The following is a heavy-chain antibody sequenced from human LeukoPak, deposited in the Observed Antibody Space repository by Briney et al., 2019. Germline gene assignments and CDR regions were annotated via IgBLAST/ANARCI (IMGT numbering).Heavy chain of an antibody. J-gene: IGHJ6*02. D-gene: IGHD1-14*01. CDR2: INSDGSST. CDR3: ARGTAGTDVNYYYYGMDV. V-gene: IGHV3-74*01. Sequence: GGSLRLSCVVSGFTFSSYWMHWVRQAPGKGLVWVSRINSDGSSTSYADSVKGRFTISRDNAKNTLYLQMNSLRAEDTAVYYCARGTAGTDVNYYYYGMDVWGQGTTVTVSS. CDR1: GFTFSSYW.